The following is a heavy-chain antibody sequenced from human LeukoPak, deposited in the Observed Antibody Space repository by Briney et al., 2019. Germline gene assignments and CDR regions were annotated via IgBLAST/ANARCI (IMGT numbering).Heavy chain of an antibody. CDR3: ARQGIRRVYFDY. D-gene: IGHD3-3*02. V-gene: IGHV4-31*03. CDR2: IYYSGST. CDR1: GGSIISAGYY. J-gene: IGHJ4*02. Sequence: SDALSLTGTGTGGSIISAGYYWSWIRQHPGKGVEWIWYIYYSGSTYYNPSLKSRVSISVDTSKQQFSLNLSSVTAADPAVYYCARQGIRRVYFDYWGQGTLVTVSS.